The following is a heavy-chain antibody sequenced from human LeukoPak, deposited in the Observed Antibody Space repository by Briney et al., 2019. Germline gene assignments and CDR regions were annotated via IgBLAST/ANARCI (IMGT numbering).Heavy chain of an antibody. D-gene: IGHD3-3*01. CDR2: FNPNSGGT. V-gene: IGHV1-2*02. Sequence: ASVKVSCKASGYTFTGYYLHWVRQAPGQGLEWMGWFNPNSGGTNYAQKFQDRVTMTRDTSISTAYMELSRLRSEDTAVYYCARGRFQRWGTIFGVVTTAYYFDYWGQGTLVTVSS. CDR3: ARGRFQRWGTIFGVVTTAYYFDY. J-gene: IGHJ4*02. CDR1: GYTFTGYY.